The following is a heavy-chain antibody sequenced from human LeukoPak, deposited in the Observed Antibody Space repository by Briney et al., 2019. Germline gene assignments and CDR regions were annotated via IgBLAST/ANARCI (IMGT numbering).Heavy chain of an antibody. J-gene: IGHJ4*02. CDR3: ARDLWFGSPADVDY. CDR1: GFTFSNYW. CDR2: IKQDGSEK. V-gene: IGHV3-7*01. Sequence: GGSLRLSCTASGFTFSNYWMTWVRQAPGKGLEWVANIKQDGSEKYYVDSVKGRFTISRDNAKNSLYLQMNSLRAEDTAVYYCARDLWFGSPADVDYWGQGTLVTVSS. D-gene: IGHD3-10*01.